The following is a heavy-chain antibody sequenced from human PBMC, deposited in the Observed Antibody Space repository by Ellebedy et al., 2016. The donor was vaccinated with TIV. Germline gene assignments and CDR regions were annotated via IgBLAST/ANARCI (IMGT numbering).Heavy chain of an antibody. J-gene: IGHJ4*02. Sequence: PGGSLRLSCAAPGFTFSSYAMNWIRQAPGKGLEWVSVISGGGETTSYADSVKGRFTISRDNSKNMLFLQMNSLRAEDTALYYCSKGRKLIRSSSLDYWGQGTLVTVSS. CDR1: GFTFSSYA. CDR2: ISGGGETT. D-gene: IGHD3-22*01. V-gene: IGHV3-23*01. CDR3: SKGRKLIRSSSLDY.